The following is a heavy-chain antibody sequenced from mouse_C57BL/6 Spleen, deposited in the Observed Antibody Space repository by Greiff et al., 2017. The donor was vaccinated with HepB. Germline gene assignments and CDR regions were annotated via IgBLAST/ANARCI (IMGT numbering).Heavy chain of an antibody. CDR3: AKPYYDGYSLYYAMDY. Sequence: VQLQQPGAELVKPGASVKLSCKASGYTFTSYWMHWVKQRPGQGLEWIGMIHPNSGSTNYNEKFKSKATLTVDKSSSTAYMQLSSLTSEDSAVYYCAKPYYDGYSLYYAMDYWGQGTSVTVSS. CDR1: GYTFTSYW. D-gene: IGHD2-3*01. V-gene: IGHV1-64*01. J-gene: IGHJ4*01. CDR2: IHPNSGST.